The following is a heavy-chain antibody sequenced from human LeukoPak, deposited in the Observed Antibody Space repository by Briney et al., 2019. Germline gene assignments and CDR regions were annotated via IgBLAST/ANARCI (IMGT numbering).Heavy chain of an antibody. CDR2: INWNGGST. V-gene: IGHV3-20*04. J-gene: IGHJ4*02. D-gene: IGHD3-10*01. Sequence: PGGSLRLSCAASGFTFDDYGMSWVRQAPGKGLEWVSGINWNGGSTGYADSVKGRFTISRDNAKNSLYLQMNSLRAEDTALYYCAGDRYGSGGYYNIPDYWGQGTLVTVSS. CDR1: GFTFDDYG. CDR3: AGDRYGSGGYYNIPDY.